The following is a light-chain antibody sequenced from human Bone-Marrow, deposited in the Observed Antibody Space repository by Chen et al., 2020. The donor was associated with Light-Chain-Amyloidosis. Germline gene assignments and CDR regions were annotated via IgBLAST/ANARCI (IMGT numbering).Light chain of an antibody. Sequence: QSALTQPASVTGSPGQSITISCTGTSSEVGGYDIVSWYRQDPGKAPKLLIFAVTKRPSGVSNRFSGSKSGNTASLPISGLRTEDAADYYCCAYSGGSFPYVFGPGTKVTVL. J-gene: IGLJ1*01. CDR1: SSEVGGYDI. V-gene: IGLV2-23*02. CDR2: AVT. CDR3: CAYSGGSFPYV.